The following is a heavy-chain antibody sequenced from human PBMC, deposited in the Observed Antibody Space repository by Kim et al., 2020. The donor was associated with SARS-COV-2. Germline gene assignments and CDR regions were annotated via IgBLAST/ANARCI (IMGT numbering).Heavy chain of an antibody. CDR1: GFTFSSYA. J-gene: IGHJ4*02. CDR2: ISYDGSNK. Sequence: VGSLRLSCAASGFTFSSYAMHWVRQAPGKGLEWVAVISYDGSNKYYADSVKGRFTISRDNSKNTLYLQMNSLRAEDTAVYYCARGGITMVRGALFDYWGQGTLVTVSS. D-gene: IGHD3-10*01. V-gene: IGHV3-30-3*01. CDR3: ARGGITMVRGALFDY.